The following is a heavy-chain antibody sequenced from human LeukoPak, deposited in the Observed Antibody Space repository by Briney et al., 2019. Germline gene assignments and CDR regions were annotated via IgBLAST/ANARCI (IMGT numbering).Heavy chain of an antibody. D-gene: IGHD6-19*01. V-gene: IGHV1-2*02. CDR3: ARGGGGVYTSGWLGARSRDS. Sequence: LGASVKVSCKAAGYTFSDYYIHWVRQAPGQGLEWMGWMNPKSGGISYAQRLRGRVTMTRDTSINSAYMDLTSLRSDDTAVYFCARGGGGVYTSGWLGARSRDSWGQGTLVTVSS. J-gene: IGHJ4*02. CDR2: MNPKSGGI. CDR1: GYTFSDYY.